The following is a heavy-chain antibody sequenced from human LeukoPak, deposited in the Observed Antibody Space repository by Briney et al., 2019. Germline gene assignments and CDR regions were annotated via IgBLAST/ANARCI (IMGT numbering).Heavy chain of an antibody. CDR3: ARLIPYYFDY. V-gene: IGHV4-59*01. J-gene: IGHJ4*02. CDR2: IYYSGST. CDR1: GGSISSDY. Sequence: SETLSLTCTVSGGSISSDYWSWIRQPPGKGLEGIGYIYYSGSTNYNPSLKSRVTISVDTSKNQFSLRLRSVTAADTAVYYCARLIPYYFDYWGQGILVTVSS.